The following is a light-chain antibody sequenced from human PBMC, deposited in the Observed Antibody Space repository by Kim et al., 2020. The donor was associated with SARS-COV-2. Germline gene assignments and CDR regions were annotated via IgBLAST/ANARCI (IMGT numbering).Light chain of an antibody. V-gene: IGKV1-5*03. Sequence: GDRVTITCRASQSVGTFLAWYQQKPGKAPELLIYWASRLESGVPKRSSGGGPGTDFTPPISSLQPDDFPTNYCKQNGSTWPSAQGTKVE. CDR1: QSVGTF. CDR3: KQNGSTWP. CDR2: WAS. J-gene: IGKJ1*01.